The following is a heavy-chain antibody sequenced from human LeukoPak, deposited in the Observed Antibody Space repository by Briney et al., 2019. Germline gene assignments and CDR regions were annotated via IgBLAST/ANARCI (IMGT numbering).Heavy chain of an antibody. V-gene: IGHV3-23*01. D-gene: IGHD3-22*01. Sequence: GGSLRLSCAASGFTFSNYGMSWVRQAPGRGLEWVSSVSASGRRTYYAGSVRGRFTISSDSSNNTLYLQMASLRAEDTAAYYCANTDSSGYYPVDYWGQGTLVTVSS. CDR2: VSASGRRT. CDR3: ANTDSSGYYPVDY. CDR1: GFTFSNYG. J-gene: IGHJ4*02.